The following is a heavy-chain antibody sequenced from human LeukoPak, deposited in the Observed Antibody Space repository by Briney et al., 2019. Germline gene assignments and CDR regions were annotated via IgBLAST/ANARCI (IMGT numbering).Heavy chain of an antibody. V-gene: IGHV1-2*02. J-gene: IGHJ4*02. CDR3: ARDLSGIKGYFDY. Sequence: ASVKVSCKASGYTFTGYYMHWVRQAPGQGLEWMGWINPNSGGTNYAQKFQGRVTMTRDTSISTAYMELSRLRSDDTAVYYCARDLSGIKGYFDYWGQGTLVTVSS. CDR1: GYTFTGYY. CDR2: INPNSGGT. D-gene: IGHD1-26*01.